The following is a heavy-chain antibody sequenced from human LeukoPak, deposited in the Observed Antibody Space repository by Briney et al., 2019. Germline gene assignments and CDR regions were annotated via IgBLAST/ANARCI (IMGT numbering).Heavy chain of an antibody. CDR3: VRGAYSSSWLNFDY. CDR2: ITSTGTYT. CDR1: GFTFSGY. Sequence: GGSLRLSCAASGFTFSGYMNWVRQAPGKGLEWVSSITSTGTYTFYADSVKGRFTVSRDNSKNTLYLQMNSLRAEDTAVYYCVRGAYSSSWLNFDYWGQGTLVTVSS. J-gene: IGHJ4*02. V-gene: IGHV3-21*01. D-gene: IGHD6-13*01.